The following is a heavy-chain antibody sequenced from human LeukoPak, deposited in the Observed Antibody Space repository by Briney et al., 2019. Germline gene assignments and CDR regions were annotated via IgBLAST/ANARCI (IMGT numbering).Heavy chain of an antibody. Sequence: SQTLSLTCTVSGGSISSGDYYWSWIRQPPGKGLEWIGYIYYSGSTYYNPSLKSRVTISVDTSKNQFSLKLSSVTAADTAVYYCAHVRGGSVGHAFDIWGQGTMVTVSS. CDR2: IYYSGST. J-gene: IGHJ3*02. CDR1: GGSISSGDYY. V-gene: IGHV4-30-4*01. CDR3: AHVRGGSVGHAFDI. D-gene: IGHD3-10*02.